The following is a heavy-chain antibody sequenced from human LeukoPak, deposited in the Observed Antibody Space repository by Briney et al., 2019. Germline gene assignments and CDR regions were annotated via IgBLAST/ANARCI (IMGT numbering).Heavy chain of an antibody. V-gene: IGHV3-30*04. D-gene: IGHD5-12*01. Sequence: PGGSLRLSCAASGFTFSSYAMHWVRQAPGKGLEWVAVVSYDGSNKYYADSVKGRFTISRDNSKNTLYLQMNSLRAEDTAVYYCARRPILGDIVFDYWGQGTLVTVSS. CDR2: VSYDGSNK. J-gene: IGHJ4*02. CDR3: ARRPILGDIVFDY. CDR1: GFTFSSYA.